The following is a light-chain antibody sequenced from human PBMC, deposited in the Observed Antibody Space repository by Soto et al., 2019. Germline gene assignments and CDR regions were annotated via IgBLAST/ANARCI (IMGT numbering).Light chain of an antibody. CDR2: AAS. CDR1: QSVTNY. V-gene: IGKV1-39*01. CDR3: QQSWSIPRT. J-gene: IGKJ1*01. Sequence: DRQITQFPSSLSASVGARVTITCRASQSVTNYLNWYQQKPGKAPNLLIYAASSLHSGVPSRFSGSGSGTDFTLTISSLEPEDLATYYCQQSWSIPRTFGQGTKVDIK.